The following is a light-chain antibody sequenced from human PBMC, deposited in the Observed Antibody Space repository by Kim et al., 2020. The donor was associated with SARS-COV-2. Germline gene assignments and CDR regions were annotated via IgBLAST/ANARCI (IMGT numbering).Light chain of an antibody. V-gene: IGLV3-19*01. J-gene: IGLJ3*02. Sequence: SYELTQDPAVSVALGQTVRLTCQGDSLRKCYATWYQQRPGQAPTLVLYGKYDRPSGIPDRFSGSASGNTASLTITGAQAEDEGDYYCSSRDSSGDHVVFGGGTKLTVL. CDR3: SSRDSSGDHVV. CDR2: GKY. CDR1: SLRKCY.